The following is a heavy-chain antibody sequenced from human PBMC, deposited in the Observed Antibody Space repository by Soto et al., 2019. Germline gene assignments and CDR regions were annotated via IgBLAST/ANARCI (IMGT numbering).Heavy chain of an antibody. CDR2: IYYIGST. V-gene: IGHV4-31*03. CDR1: GGSISSGGYY. Sequence: QVQLQESGPGLVKPSQTLSLTCTVSGGSISSGGYYWNWIRQHPGKGLEWIGYIYYIGSTYYNPSLKRRVTKSLDTSKNPFSLKLGSVAAADTAVYYCARSVFPWGQGTLVTVSS. CDR3: ARSVFP. J-gene: IGHJ5*02.